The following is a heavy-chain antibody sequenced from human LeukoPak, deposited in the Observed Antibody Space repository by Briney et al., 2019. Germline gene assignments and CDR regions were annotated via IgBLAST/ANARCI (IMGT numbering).Heavy chain of an antibody. D-gene: IGHD1-26*01. CDR1: GYTFTSYG. V-gene: IGHV1-69*13. CDR2: IIPIFGTA. CDR3: ARDQRVVGATTVYYYFDY. Sequence: SVKVSCKASGYTFTSYGISWVRQAPGQGLEWMGGIIPIFGTANYAQKFQGRVTITADESTSTAYMELSSLRSEDTAVYYCARDQRVVGATTVYYYFDYWGQGTLVTVSS. J-gene: IGHJ4*02.